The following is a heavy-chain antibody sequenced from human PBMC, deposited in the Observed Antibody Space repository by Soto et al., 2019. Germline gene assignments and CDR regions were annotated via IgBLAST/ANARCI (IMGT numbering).Heavy chain of an antibody. CDR3: ARLHYPYQLRENWFDP. D-gene: IGHD2-2*01. J-gene: IGHJ5*02. Sequence: PGESLKISCKGSGYSFTSYWIGWVRQMHGKGLEWMGIIYPGDSDTRYSPSFQGQVTISADKSISTAYLQWSSLKASDTAMYSCARLHYPYQLRENWFDPWRQGTLVTVSS. V-gene: IGHV5-51*01. CDR1: GYSFTSYW. CDR2: IYPGDSDT.